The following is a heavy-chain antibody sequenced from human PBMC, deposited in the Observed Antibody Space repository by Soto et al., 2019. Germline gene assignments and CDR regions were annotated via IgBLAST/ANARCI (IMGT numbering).Heavy chain of an antibody. CDR3: ARDLVDYGSGSYYTADGYYYGMDV. CDR2: IYYSGST. D-gene: IGHD3-10*01. V-gene: IGHV4-39*07. J-gene: IGHJ6*02. Sequence: SETLSLTCTVSGGSISSSSYYWGWIRQPPGKGLEWIGSIYYSGSTYYNPSLKSRVTISVDTSKNQFSLKLSSVTAADTAVYYCARDLVDYGSGSYYTADGYYYGMDVWGQGTTVTVSS. CDR1: GGSISSSSYY.